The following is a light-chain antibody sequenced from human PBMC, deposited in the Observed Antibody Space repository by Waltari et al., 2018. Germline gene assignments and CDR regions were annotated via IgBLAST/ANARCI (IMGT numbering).Light chain of an antibody. V-gene: IGLV1-47*01. CDR2: RNK. J-gene: IGLJ3*02. CDR3: ATWDDSLSAWV. Sequence: QSVLTPPPSAPGPPGQRVTVSCSGSSSNIGSTHVYWYQQRPGPAPRLLIYRNKQRPAGVPDRFSGSKSGTSASLAISGLRSEDEADYYCATWDDSLSAWVFGGGTKLTVL. CDR1: SSNIGSTH.